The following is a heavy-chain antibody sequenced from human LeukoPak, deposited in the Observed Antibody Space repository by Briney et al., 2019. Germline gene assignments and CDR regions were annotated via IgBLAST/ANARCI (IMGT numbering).Heavy chain of an antibody. V-gene: IGHV1-69*05. CDR1: GGTFSSYA. J-gene: IGHJ5*02. CDR3: ARANQLLFKWFDP. D-gene: IGHD2-2*01. CDR2: IIPIFGTA. Sequence: GASVKVSCKASGGTFSSYATSWVRQAPGQGLEWMGRIIPIFGTANYAQKFQGRVTITTDESTSTAYMELSSLRSEDTAVYYCARANQLLFKWFDPWGQGTLVTVSS.